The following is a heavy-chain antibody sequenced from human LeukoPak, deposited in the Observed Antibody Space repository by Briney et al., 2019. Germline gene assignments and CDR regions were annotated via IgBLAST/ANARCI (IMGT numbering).Heavy chain of an antibody. J-gene: IGHJ4*02. CDR1: GGSISSYH. Sequence: SETLSLTCTVSGGSISSYHWSWIRQPPGKGLEWIGYIYYSGSTKYNPSLKSRVTISVDTSKNQFSLKLSSVTATDTAVYYCARHFDYDSSTYYSAYDYWGQGTLVTVSS. V-gene: IGHV4-59*08. D-gene: IGHD3-22*01. CDR3: ARHFDYDSSTYYSAYDY. CDR2: IYYSGST.